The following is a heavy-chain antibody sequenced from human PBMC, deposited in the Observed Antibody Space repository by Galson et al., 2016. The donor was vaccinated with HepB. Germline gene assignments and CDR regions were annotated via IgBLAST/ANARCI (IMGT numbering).Heavy chain of an antibody. J-gene: IGHJ4*02. CDR2: IHYSATT. V-gene: IGHV4-31*03. D-gene: IGHD1-26*01. CDR1: GDSISNDDLY. Sequence: TLSLTCTVSGDSISNDDLYWSWIRQHPGKGLEWIGYIHYSATTYYNPSVTSRVTISLNTPGNQFSLRLSYVTAADTAVYYCASGAGATGVDFDYWGQGILVTVSS. CDR3: ASGAGATGVDFDY.